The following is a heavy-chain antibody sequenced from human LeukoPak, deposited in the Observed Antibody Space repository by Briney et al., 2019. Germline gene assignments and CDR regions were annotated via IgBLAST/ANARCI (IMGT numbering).Heavy chain of an antibody. Sequence: TGGSLRLSCTASGFTFCDHAMRWVRQAPGKGLEWVGFIRSKAYRGTIEYAASVKGIFTISRDNSESIAYLQMNSLKIEDTAVYYCGRGPIQLWLHNGIDVWGPGTTVIVSS. CDR1: GFTFCDHA. CDR2: IRSKAYRGTI. V-gene: IGHV3-49*04. D-gene: IGHD5-18*01. J-gene: IGHJ6*02. CDR3: GRGPIQLWLHNGIDV.